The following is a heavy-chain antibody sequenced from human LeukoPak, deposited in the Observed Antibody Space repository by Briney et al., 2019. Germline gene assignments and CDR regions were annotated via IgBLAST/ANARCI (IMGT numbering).Heavy chain of an antibody. J-gene: IGHJ4*02. CDR1: GLTFSNFG. Sequence: GGSLRLSCVASGLTFSNFGMSWVRQAPGKGLEWVSAISGSGDSTYYADSVKGRFTISRDNSKNTLYLQMNSLRAEDTAVYYCAREHLGVAAADYWGQGTLVTVSS. D-gene: IGHD6-19*01. CDR2: ISGSGDST. CDR3: AREHLGVAAADY. V-gene: IGHV3-23*01.